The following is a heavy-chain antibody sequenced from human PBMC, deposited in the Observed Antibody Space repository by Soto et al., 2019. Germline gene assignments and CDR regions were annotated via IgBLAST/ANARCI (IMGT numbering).Heavy chain of an antibody. CDR2: IYYRGTT. J-gene: IGHJ4*01. Sequence: SETLSLTCSVSGGSISTSDYHWTWIRQHPGKGLEWIGYIYYRGTTYYNPSLKSRVAISVDTSKNQFSLRLTSVTAADTAVYYCAKVNSDFWSGYPTAYWGHGTLVTVSS. CDR1: GGSISTSDYH. CDR3: AKVNSDFWSGYPTAY. V-gene: IGHV4-31*03. D-gene: IGHD3-3*01.